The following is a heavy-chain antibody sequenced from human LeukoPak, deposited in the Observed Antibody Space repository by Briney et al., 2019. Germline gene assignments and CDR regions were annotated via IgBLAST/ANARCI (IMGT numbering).Heavy chain of an antibody. J-gene: IGHJ5*02. D-gene: IGHD4-17*01. CDR3: ARGNIPRTVTTGYDWFDP. CDR2: INAGNGNT. V-gene: IGHV1-3*03. Sequence: GASVKVSCKASGYTFTSYAMHWVRQAPGQRLEWMGWINAGNGNTKYSQEFQGRVTITRDTSASTAYMELSSLRSDDMAVYYCARGNIPRTVTTGYDWFDPWGQGTLVTVSS. CDR1: GYTFTSYA.